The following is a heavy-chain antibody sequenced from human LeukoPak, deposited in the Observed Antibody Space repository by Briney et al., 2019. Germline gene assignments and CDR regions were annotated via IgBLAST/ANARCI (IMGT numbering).Heavy chain of an antibody. CDR1: GITFSTYS. J-gene: IGHJ2*01. D-gene: IGHD3-10*01. CDR2: ISSSSSI. Sequence: PGGSLRLSCAASGITFSTYSFNWVRQAPGKGLEWVSYISSSSSIYYADSVKGRFTISRDNAKNSLYLQMDSLRDEDTAVYYCAREHYGSGSLCFDLWGRGTLVTVSS. CDR3: AREHYGSGSLCFDL. V-gene: IGHV3-48*02.